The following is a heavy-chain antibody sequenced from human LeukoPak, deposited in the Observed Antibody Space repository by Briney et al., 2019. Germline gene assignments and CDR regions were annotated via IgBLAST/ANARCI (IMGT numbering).Heavy chain of an antibody. D-gene: IGHD3-22*01. CDR2: LYNAGST. CDR3: ASLKGLFDYFDY. V-gene: IGHV3-53*01. Sequence: PGGSLRLSCVASGFTFGKKYRSWVGQPPGRGWGGVSVLYNAGSTYYADSVKGRFTISRDNSKNTLYLQMYSLRAEDTAVYYCASLKGLFDYFDYWGQGILVTVYS. J-gene: IGHJ4*02. CDR1: GFTFGKKY.